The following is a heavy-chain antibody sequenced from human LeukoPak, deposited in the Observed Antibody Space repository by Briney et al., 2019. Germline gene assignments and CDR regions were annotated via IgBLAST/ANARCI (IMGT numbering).Heavy chain of an antibody. J-gene: IGHJ1*01. CDR1: GFTFSSYG. CDR2: LYSGGTT. D-gene: IGHD2-2*01. Sequence: PGGSLRLSCAASGFTFSSYGMHWVRQAPGKGLEWVSVLYSGGTTHYADSVKGRFTISRDNPKNTLYLQMNSLRVEDTAVYYCARVGTSEDFQHWGQGTLVTVSS. CDR3: ARVGTSEDFQH. V-gene: IGHV3-66*01.